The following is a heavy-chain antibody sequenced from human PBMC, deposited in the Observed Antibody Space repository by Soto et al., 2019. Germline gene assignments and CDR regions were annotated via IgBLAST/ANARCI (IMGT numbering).Heavy chain of an antibody. J-gene: IGHJ4*02. CDR3: ARGTRLVPAAPFDY. CDR1: GGSISSYY. CDR2: IYYSGST. Sequence: QVQLQESGPGLVKPSETLSLTCTVSGGSISSYYWSWIRQPPGKGLEWIGYIYYSGSTNYNPSLKSRVTXXVXTXTNQFSLKLSSVTAADTAVYYCARGTRLVPAAPFDYWGQGTLVTVSS. D-gene: IGHD2-2*01. V-gene: IGHV4-59*01.